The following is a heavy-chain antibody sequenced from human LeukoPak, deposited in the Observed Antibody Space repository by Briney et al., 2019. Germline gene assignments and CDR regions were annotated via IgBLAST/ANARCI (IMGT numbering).Heavy chain of an antibody. V-gene: IGHV3-23*01. D-gene: IGHD2-8*01. CDR2: ISGSGGST. Sequence: ETLSLTCTVSGGSISSSSYYWGWIRQPPGKGLEWVSAISGSGGSTYYADSVKGRFTISRDNSKNTLYLQMNSLRAEDTAVYYCAILIMVYAIVPLDYWGQGTLVTVSS. CDR3: AILIMVYAIVPLDY. CDR1: GGSISSSSYY. J-gene: IGHJ4*02.